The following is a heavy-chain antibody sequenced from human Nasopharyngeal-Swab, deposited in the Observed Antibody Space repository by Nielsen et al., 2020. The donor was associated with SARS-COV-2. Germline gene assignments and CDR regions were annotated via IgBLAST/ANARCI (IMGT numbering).Heavy chain of an antibody. Sequence: SLKISCAASGFTFDDYAMHWVRQAPGKGLEWVSGISWNSGSIGYADSVKGRFTISRDNAKNSLYLQMNSLRAEDTAVYYCARLTVTTEDYFDYWGQGTLVTVSS. D-gene: IGHD4-17*01. J-gene: IGHJ4*02. V-gene: IGHV3-9*01. CDR1: GFTFDDYA. CDR3: ARLTVTTEDYFDY. CDR2: ISWNSGSI.